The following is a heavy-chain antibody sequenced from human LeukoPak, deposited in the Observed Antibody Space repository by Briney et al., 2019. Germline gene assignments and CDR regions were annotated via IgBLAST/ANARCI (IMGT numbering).Heavy chain of an antibody. Sequence: SETLSLTCNVSGGSVSSYYWGWIRQPAGKGLGWIGRIYRGSTKYTPSRKSRGTMSVDMYNNQFSLTLNSLTAADTAVYYCARQADYSNYYYDMDVWGQGTTVTVSS. J-gene: IGHJ6*02. CDR3: ARQADYSNYYYDMDV. D-gene: IGHD4-11*01. CDR2: IYRGST. V-gene: IGHV4-4*07. CDR1: GGSVSSYY.